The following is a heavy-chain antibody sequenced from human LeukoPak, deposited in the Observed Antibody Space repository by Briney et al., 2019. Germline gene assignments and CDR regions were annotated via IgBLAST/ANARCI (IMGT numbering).Heavy chain of an antibody. CDR3: ARGADYYDSSGYYRY. J-gene: IGHJ4*02. V-gene: IGHV1-18*01. CDR1: GYTFTSYG. Sequence: ASVKVSCKASGYTFTSYGISWVRQAPGQGLEWMGWISAYNGNTNYAQKLQGRVTMTTDTSTGTAYMELRSLRSDDTAVYYCARGADYYDSSGYYRYWGQGTLVTVSS. D-gene: IGHD3-22*01. CDR2: ISAYNGNT.